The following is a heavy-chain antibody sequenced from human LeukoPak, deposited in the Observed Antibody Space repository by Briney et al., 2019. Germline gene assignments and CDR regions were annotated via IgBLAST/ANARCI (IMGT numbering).Heavy chain of an antibody. Sequence: PSETLSLTCAVSGYSISSGYYWGWIRQPPGNGLEWIGSIYHSGSTCYNPSLKSRVTISVDTSKNQFSLKLSSVTAADTAVYYCARQSVVVPAATNWFDPWGQGTLVTVSS. CDR3: ARQSVVVPAATNWFDP. D-gene: IGHD2-2*01. J-gene: IGHJ5*02. CDR2: IYHSGST. CDR1: GYSISSGYY. V-gene: IGHV4-38-2*01.